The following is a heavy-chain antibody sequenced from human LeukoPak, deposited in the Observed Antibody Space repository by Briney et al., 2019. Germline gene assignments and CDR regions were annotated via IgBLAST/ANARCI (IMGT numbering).Heavy chain of an antibody. CDR3: AREDGVTMVRGDYYYYGMDV. V-gene: IGHV3-48*03. J-gene: IGHJ6*04. D-gene: IGHD3-10*01. Sequence: GGSLRLSCAASGFTFSSYEMSWVRQAPGKGLEWVSYISSSGSTIYYADSVKGRFTISGDNAKNSLYLQMNSLRAEDTAVYYCAREDGVTMVRGDYYYYGMDVWGKGTTVTVSS. CDR2: ISSSGSTI. CDR1: GFTFSSYE.